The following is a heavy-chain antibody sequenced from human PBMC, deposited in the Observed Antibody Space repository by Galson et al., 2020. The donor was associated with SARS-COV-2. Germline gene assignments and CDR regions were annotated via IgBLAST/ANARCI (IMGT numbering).Heavy chain of an antibody. D-gene: IGHD2-2*01. J-gene: IGHJ6*03. CDR2: INHSGST. V-gene: IGHV4-34*01. Sequence: SETLSLTCAVYGGSFSGYYWSWIRQPPGKGLEWIGEINHSGSTNYNPSLKSRVTISVDTSKNQFSLKLSSVTAADTAVYYCARERIVVVPAAISLRYYYYMDVWGKGTTVTVSS. CDR1: GGSFSGYY. CDR3: ARERIVVVPAAISLRYYYYMDV.